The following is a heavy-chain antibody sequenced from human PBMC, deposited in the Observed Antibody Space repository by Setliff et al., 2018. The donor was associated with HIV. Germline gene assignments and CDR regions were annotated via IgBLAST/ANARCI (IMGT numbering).Heavy chain of an antibody. Sequence: SETLSLTCSVSGGSISTYHWSWIRQPPGKGLEWIGDISYSGGTSYSAASLKSRVTLSIDTSKNQFSLKLTSVTAADTAMYYCARTGWAQLIQGAWFGPWGQGVLVTVSS. V-gene: IGHV4-59*04. CDR3: ARTGWAQLIQGAWFGP. CDR2: ISYSGGT. CDR1: GGSISTYH. J-gene: IGHJ5*02. D-gene: IGHD2-8*01.